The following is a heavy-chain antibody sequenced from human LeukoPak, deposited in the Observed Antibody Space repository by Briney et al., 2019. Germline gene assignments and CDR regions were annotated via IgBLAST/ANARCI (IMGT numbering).Heavy chain of an antibody. CDR1: GFTFSSYA. Sequence: PGGSLRLSCAASGFTFSSYAMSWVRQAPGKGLERVSSISSSSSYIYYADSVKGRFTISRDNAKNSLYLQMNSLRAEDTAVYYCASFHIVVVPAAWGQGTLVTVSS. CDR2: ISSSSSYI. J-gene: IGHJ5*02. V-gene: IGHV3-21*01. CDR3: ASFHIVVVPAA. D-gene: IGHD2-2*01.